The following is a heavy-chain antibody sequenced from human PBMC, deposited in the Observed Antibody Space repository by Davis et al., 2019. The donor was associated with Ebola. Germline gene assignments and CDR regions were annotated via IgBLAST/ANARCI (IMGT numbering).Heavy chain of an antibody. V-gene: IGHV3-30*03. Sequence: PGGSLRLSCAASGFTFSSYGMHWVRQAPGKGLEWVAVISYDGSNKYYADSVKGRFTISRDNSKNTLYLQMNSLRAEDTAVYYCASFSLPYYYGMDVWGKGTTVTVSS. CDR3: ASFSLPYYYGMDV. CDR1: GFTFSSYG. CDR2: ISYDGSNK. D-gene: IGHD3-16*02. J-gene: IGHJ6*04.